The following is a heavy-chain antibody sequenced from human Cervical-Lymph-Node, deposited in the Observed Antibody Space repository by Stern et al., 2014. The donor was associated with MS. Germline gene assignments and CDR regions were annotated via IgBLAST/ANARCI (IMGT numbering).Heavy chain of an antibody. Sequence: QVQLVESGAEVKKPGASVKVSCKASGDTFASYPIHWLRQAPGQGPVWMGIVNPTDGRTTHAQTFQGRVNMTRDTSKRTVYMELSSLKAEDTAMYFCANPLPYANWGQGTRVTVSS. CDR1: GDTFASYP. CDR3: ANPLPYAN. D-gene: IGHD4-17*01. CDR2: VNPTDGRT. J-gene: IGHJ1*01. V-gene: IGHV1-46*03.